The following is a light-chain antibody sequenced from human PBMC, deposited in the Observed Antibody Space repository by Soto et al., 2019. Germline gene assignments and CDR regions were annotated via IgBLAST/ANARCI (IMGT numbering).Light chain of an antibody. CDR2: GAS. Sequence: EIVLTQSPGPLSLSPGERATLSCRASQSVSSTYLAWYQRKPGQAPRLLIYGASSRATGIPDRFSGSGSGTDFTLTISSLQPEDFATYFCQQLNSYPITFGQGTRLEIK. V-gene: IGKV3-20*01. J-gene: IGKJ5*01. CDR1: QSVSSTY. CDR3: QQLNSYPIT.